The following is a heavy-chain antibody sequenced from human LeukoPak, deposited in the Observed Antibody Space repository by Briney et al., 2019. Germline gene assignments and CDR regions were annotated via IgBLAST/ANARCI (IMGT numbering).Heavy chain of an antibody. Sequence: GASVKVSCKASGGTFSSYAISWVRQAPGQGLEWMGRIIPILGIANYAQKFQGRVTITADKSTSTACMELSSLRSEDTAVYYCARDIDSSGYPRGYWGQGTLVTVSS. V-gene: IGHV1-69*04. D-gene: IGHD3-22*01. CDR3: ARDIDSSGYPRGY. J-gene: IGHJ4*02. CDR2: IIPILGIA. CDR1: GGTFSSYA.